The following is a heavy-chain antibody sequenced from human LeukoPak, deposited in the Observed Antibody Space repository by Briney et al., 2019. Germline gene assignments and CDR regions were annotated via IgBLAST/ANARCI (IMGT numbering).Heavy chain of an antibody. J-gene: IGHJ5*02. Sequence: GGSLRLSCAASGFTFSSYSMNWVRQAPGKGLEWVSSISSSSSYIYYADSVKGRFTISRDNAKNSLYLQMNSLRAEDTAVYYCARGPHSGSPGWFDPWGQGTLVTVSS. CDR1: GFTFSSYS. D-gene: IGHD1-26*01. V-gene: IGHV3-21*01. CDR2: ISSSSSYI. CDR3: ARGPHSGSPGWFDP.